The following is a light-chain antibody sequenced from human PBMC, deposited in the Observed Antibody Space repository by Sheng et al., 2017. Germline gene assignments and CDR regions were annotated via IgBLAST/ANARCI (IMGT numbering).Light chain of an antibody. CDR3: QQSHNTPYS. Sequence: DIQMTQSPSSLSASVGDRVTITCRASQSISTYLNWYQQNPGQAPKLLIFAASSLQSGVPSRFTGSGSGTDFTLTITSLQPEDFGTYYCQQSHNTPYSFGQGTKLEIK. CDR2: AAS. J-gene: IGKJ2*03. CDR1: QSISTY. V-gene: IGKV1-39*01.